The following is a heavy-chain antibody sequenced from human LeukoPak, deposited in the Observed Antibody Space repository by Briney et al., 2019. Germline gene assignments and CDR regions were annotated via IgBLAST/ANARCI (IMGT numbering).Heavy chain of an antibody. CDR1: GFTFSTYG. D-gene: IGHD6-13*01. J-gene: IGHJ4*02. CDR2: IWYGGSNT. V-gene: IGHV3-33*06. CDR3: AKDLLGSSWLFDY. Sequence: GGSLRLSCAASGFTFSTYGMHWVRQAPGKGLEWVAVIWYGGSNTYYADSVKGRFTISRDNSKNTLYLQMNSLRAEDTAVYYCAKDLLGSSWLFDYWGQGTLVTVSS.